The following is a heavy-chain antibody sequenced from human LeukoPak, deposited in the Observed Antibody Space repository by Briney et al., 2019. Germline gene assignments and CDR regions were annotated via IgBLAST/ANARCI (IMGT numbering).Heavy chain of an antibody. D-gene: IGHD6-13*01. V-gene: IGHV3-30*04. Sequence: GGSLRLSCAASGFTFSSYAMHWVRQAPGKGLEWVAVISYDGSNKYYADSVKGRFTISRHNSKNTLYLQMNSLRAEDTAVYYCARDGKRQQPDYWGQGTLVTVSS. J-gene: IGHJ4*02. CDR3: ARDGKRQQPDY. CDR2: ISYDGSNK. CDR1: GFTFSSYA.